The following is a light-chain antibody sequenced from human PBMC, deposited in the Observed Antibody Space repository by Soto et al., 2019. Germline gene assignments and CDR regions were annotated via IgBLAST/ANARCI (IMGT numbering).Light chain of an antibody. J-gene: IGKJ3*01. V-gene: IGKV1-33*01. CDR3: QQYNNFPFT. CDR2: DAS. Sequence: DIQMTQSSSSLSASVGDTVTIPCQASEGIKSDLKWFQQTSGKAPRLLVYDASNLEPGVTSRFSGSGSGTDFTLTIRGLQPEDAATYYCQQYNNFPFTFGPGTKV. CDR1: EGIKSD.